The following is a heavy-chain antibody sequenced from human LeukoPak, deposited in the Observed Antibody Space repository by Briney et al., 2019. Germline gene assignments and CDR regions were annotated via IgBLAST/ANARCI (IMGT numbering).Heavy chain of an antibody. CDR1: GFTFSTSW. V-gene: IGHV3-74*01. D-gene: IGHD3-22*01. CDR3: VRDMGYYDKV. CDR2: INSDGKST. J-gene: IGHJ4*02. Sequence: PGGSLRLSCAASGFTFSTSWMHWVRQAPGKGLVWVSRINSDGKSTNYADFVKGRFTISRDNAKNTLYLQMNSLRAEDTAVYYCVRDMGYYDKVWGQGTLATVSS.